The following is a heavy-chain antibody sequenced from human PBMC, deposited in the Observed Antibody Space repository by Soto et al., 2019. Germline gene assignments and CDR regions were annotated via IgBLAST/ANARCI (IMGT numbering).Heavy chain of an antibody. CDR1: GFTFSSYA. J-gene: IGHJ4*02. CDR3: AKGYYYDSSGYLSPFDY. D-gene: IGHD3-22*01. Sequence: PGGSLRLSCATSGFTFSSYAMSWVRQAPGKGLEWVSAISGSGGSTYYADSVKGRFTISRDNSKNTLYLQMNSLRAEDTAVYYCAKGYYYDSSGYLSPFDYWGQGTLVTVSS. V-gene: IGHV3-23*01. CDR2: ISGSGGST.